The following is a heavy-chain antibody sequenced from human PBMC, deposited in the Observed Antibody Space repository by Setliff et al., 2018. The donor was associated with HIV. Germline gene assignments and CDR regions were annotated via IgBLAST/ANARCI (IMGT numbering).Heavy chain of an antibody. Sequence: ASVKVSCKASGYAFTGYYIHWVRQAPGQGLEWMGWMNPNSGNTGYAQKFQGRVTMTRNTSISTAYMELSSLRSEDTAVYYCARFPVLGGMDVWGQGTTVTVSS. J-gene: IGHJ6*02. D-gene: IGHD1-20*01. CDR3: ARFPVLGGMDV. V-gene: IGHV1-8*02. CDR2: MNPNSGNT. CDR1: GYAFTGYY.